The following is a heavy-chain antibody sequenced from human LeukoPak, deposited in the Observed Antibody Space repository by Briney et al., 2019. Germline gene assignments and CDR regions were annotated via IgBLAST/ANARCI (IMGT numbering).Heavy chain of an antibody. CDR1: GGSISSSSYY. Sequence: SETLSLTCTVSGGSISSSSYYWGWIRQPPGKGLEWIGSIYYSGSTYYNPSLKSRVTISVDTSKNQFSLRLSSVTAADTAVYYCAKTSRSFDPWGQGTLVTVSS. CDR3: AKTSRSFDP. CDR2: IYYSGST. J-gene: IGHJ5*02. V-gene: IGHV4-39*07.